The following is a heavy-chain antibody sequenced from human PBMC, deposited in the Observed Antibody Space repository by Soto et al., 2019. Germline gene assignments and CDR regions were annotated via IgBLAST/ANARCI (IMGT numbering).Heavy chain of an antibody. CDR1: GGSISSYY. J-gene: IGHJ6*02. CDR2: IYTSGST. V-gene: IGHV4-4*07. Sequence: SETLSLTCTVSGGSISSYYWSWIRQPTGKGLEWIGRIYTSGSTNYNPSLKSRVTMSVDTSKNQFSLKLSSVTAADTAVYYCARDRRYDFWSGYYPTYYYYYGMDVWGQGTTVTVSS. CDR3: ARDRRYDFWSGYYPTYYYYYGMDV. D-gene: IGHD3-3*01.